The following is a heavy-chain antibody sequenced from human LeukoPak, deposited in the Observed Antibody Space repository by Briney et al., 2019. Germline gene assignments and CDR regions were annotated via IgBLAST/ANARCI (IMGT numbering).Heavy chain of an antibody. J-gene: IGHJ4*02. CDR1: GGSFSGYY. CDR3: ARGKSSLLWFGELLRYFDY. Sequence: SETLSLTCAVYGGSFSGYYWSWIRQPPGKGLEWIGEINHSGSTNYNPSLKSRVTISVDTSKNQFSLKLSSVTAADTAVYYCARGKSSLLWFGELLRYFDYWGQGTLVTVSS. D-gene: IGHD3-10*01. V-gene: IGHV4-34*01. CDR2: INHSGST.